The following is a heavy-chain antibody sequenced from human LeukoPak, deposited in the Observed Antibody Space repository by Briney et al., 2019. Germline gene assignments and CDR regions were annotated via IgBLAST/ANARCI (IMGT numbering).Heavy chain of an antibody. D-gene: IGHD6-19*01. J-gene: IGHJ5*02. CDR2: INPNSGGT. V-gene: IGHV1-2*06. Sequence: ASVKVSCKASGYTFTSYDINWVRQATGQGLEWMGRINPNSGGTNYAQKFQGRVTMTRDTSISTAYMELSRLGSDDTAVYYCARSHRIAVAGMGWFDPWGQGTLVTVSS. CDR1: GYTFTSYD. CDR3: ARSHRIAVAGMGWFDP.